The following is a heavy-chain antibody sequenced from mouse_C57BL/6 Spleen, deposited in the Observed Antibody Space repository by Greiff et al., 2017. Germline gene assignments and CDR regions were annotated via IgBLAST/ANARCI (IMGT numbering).Heavy chain of an antibody. V-gene: IGHV1-69*01. Sequence: QVQLQQPGAELVMPGASVKLSCKASGYTFTSYWMHWVKQRPGQGLEWIGEIDPSDSYTNYNQKFKGKSTLTVDKSSSTAYMQLSSLTSEDSAVCYCARSGGGSYFDYWGQGTTLTVSS. CDR3: ARSGGGSYFDY. J-gene: IGHJ2*01. CDR1: GYTFTSYW. D-gene: IGHD3-1*01. CDR2: IDPSDSYT.